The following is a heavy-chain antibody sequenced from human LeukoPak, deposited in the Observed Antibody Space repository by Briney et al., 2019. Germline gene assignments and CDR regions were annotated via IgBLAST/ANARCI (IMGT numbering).Heavy chain of an antibody. CDR1: GFTFSDYY. CDR3: ARAVAGPSGRFDY. D-gene: IGHD6-19*01. CDR2: ISGSGSTL. Sequence: GGSLRLSCAASGFTFSDYYMSWIRQAPGKGLEWVSYISGSGSTLYYADSVKGRFTISRDNTKNSLYLQMNSLRAVDTAVYYCARAVAGPSGRFDYWGQGTLVTVSS. V-gene: IGHV3-11*01. J-gene: IGHJ4*02.